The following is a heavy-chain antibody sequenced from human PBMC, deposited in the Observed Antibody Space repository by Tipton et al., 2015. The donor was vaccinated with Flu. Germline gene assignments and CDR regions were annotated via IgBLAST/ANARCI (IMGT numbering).Heavy chain of an antibody. J-gene: IGHJ4*02. CDR1: GYTFTGYY. V-gene: IGHV1-2*06. D-gene: IGHD5-24*01. CDR3: ARLDGFFPYY. CDR2: INPTTGGT. Sequence: QMQLVQSGAEVKRPGASVKVSCKASGYTFTGYYMHWVRQAPGQGLVWMGRINPTTGGTNYAQRFQGRVTMTRDTSVSTAYMELSSLTSDDTAIYYCARLDGFFPYYWGQGTLVPVSS.